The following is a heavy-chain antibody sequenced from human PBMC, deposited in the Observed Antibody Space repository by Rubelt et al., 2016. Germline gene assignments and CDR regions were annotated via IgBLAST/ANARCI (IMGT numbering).Heavy chain of an antibody. CDR2: ISGSGGST. Sequence: EVQLLESGGDLVQPGGSLRISCAASGFTFSSFAMSWVRQDPGKGLEWVSGISGSGGSTYYADSMKGRFTISRDNSKNTLYLRMNRVRADDTAVYDCAREGPRGYQLAYWGQGTLVTVSS. J-gene: IGHJ4*02. D-gene: IGHD1-1*01. V-gene: IGHV3-23*01. CDR1: GFTFSSFA. CDR3: AREGPRGYQLAY.